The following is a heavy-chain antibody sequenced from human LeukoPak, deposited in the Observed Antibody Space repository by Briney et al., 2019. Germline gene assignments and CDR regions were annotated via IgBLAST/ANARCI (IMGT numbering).Heavy chain of an antibody. V-gene: IGHV3-21*06. CDR1: GFNFKDYN. Sequence: PGGSLRLSCAASGFNFKDYNMNWARQSPGKGLQWVSYVSFGSSYISYADSLKGRFTISRDDAKSSVYLEMTSLRTDDTAVYYCARASTEYAVTDGFDTWGPGTLVTVSS. D-gene: IGHD4-17*01. CDR2: VSFGSSYI. CDR3: ARASTEYAVTDGFDT. J-gene: IGHJ5*02.